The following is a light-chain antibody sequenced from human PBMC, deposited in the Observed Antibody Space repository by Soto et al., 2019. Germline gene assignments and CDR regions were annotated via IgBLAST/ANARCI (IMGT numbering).Light chain of an antibody. J-gene: IGKJ5*01. V-gene: IGKV3-20*01. Sequence: EIVLTQSPGILSLSPGERASLSCGASQSITSSFLAWYQQKPGQAPRLLIYGASSRATGIPDRFSGTESETDFTLTINRLEPEDFAVYYCQQYENSPITFGQGTRLE. CDR2: GAS. CDR3: QQYENSPIT. CDR1: QSITSSF.